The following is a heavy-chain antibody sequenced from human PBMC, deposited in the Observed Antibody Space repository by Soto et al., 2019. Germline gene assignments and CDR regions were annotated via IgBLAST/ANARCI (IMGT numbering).Heavy chain of an antibody. D-gene: IGHD3-10*01. CDR2: ISAYNGNT. CDR1: GYTFTCKA. V-gene: IGHV1-18*01. CDR3: ERAPRVRGAIALLDL. Sequence: ASVKVSCKDPGYTFTCKAICSVRQAPGQGLEWMGWISAYNGNTNYAQKLQGRVTMTTDTSTSTAYMELRSLRSDDTAVYYCERAPRVRGAIALLDLWGQGTLVIVIS. J-gene: IGHJ5*02.